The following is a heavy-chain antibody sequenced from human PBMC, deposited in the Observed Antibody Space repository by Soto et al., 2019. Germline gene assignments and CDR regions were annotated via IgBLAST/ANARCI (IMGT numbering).Heavy chain of an antibody. Sequence: GGSLRLSCAASGFTFSSSSMNWVRQAPGEGLEWVSSISSSSSYIYYADSGKGRFTISRDNSKNSLYLQMNSLRAEDTAVYYCARDREWFEACDIWCQGTMVTVSS. CDR1: GFTFSSSS. CDR3: ARDREWFEACDI. CDR2: ISSSSSYI. V-gene: IGHV3-21*01. J-gene: IGHJ3*02. D-gene: IGHD3-3*01.